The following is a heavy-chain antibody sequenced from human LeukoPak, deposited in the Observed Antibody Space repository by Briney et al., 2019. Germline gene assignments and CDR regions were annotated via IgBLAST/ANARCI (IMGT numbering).Heavy chain of an antibody. Sequence: SETLSLTCAVYGGSFSGYYWSWIRQPPGKGLEWIGEINHSGTTSYNPSLKSRLTISVDTSKDQFSLKLTSVTAADTAVFYCARHKTGARGFDIWGQGTMVTVSS. V-gene: IGHV4-34*01. CDR2: INHSGTT. J-gene: IGHJ3*02. CDR3: ARHKTGARGFDI. D-gene: IGHD3-10*01. CDR1: GGSFSGYY.